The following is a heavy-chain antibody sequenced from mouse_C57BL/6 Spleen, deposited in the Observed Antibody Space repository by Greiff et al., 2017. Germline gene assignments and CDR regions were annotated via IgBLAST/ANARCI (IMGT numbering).Heavy chain of an antibody. CDR1: GFTFSDYG. D-gene: IGHD1-1*01. J-gene: IGHJ2*01. V-gene: IGHV5-17*01. CDR2: ISSGSSTI. Sequence: EVNVVESGGGLVKPGGSLKLSCAASGFTFSDYGMHWVRQAPEKGLEWVAYISSGSSTIYYADTVKGRFTISRDNAKNTLFLHMTSLRSEDTAMYYCATATTVVAPFDYRGEGTTLTVSS. CDR3: ATATTVVAPFDY.